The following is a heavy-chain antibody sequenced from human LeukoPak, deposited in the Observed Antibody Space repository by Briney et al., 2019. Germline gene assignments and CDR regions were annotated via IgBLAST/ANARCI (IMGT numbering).Heavy chain of an antibody. CDR1: GESFSGYH. D-gene: IGHD6-19*01. CDR2: INHSGST. V-gene: IGHV4-34*01. J-gene: IGHJ5*02. Sequence: SETLSLTCDVYGESFSGYHWNWIRKPPGKGLEWIGEINHSGSTNYNPSLKSRVTMSVDTSKNQFSLKLSSVTAADTALYYCARGGMQWPQRGWFDPWGQGTLVTVST. CDR3: ARGGMQWPQRGWFDP.